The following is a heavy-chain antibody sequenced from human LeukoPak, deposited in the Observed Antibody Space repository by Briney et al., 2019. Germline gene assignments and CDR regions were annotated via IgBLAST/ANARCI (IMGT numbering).Heavy chain of an antibody. V-gene: IGHV3-23*01. Sequence: GGSLRLSCAASGFTFSSYAMSWVRQAPGKGLEGVSAISGSGGSTYYADSVKGRFTISRDNSKNTLYLQMNSLRAEDTAVYYCAKGVSGYSGYGYWGQGTLVTVSS. CDR2: ISGSGGST. CDR1: GFTFSSYA. D-gene: IGHD5-12*01. J-gene: IGHJ4*02. CDR3: AKGVSGYSGYGY.